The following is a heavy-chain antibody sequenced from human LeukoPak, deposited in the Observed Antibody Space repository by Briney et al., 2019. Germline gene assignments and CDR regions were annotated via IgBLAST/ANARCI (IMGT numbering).Heavy chain of an antibody. V-gene: IGHV1-69*04. CDR3: ARDLWYSSSWYREYNWFDP. CDR2: IIPILGIA. CDR1: GGTFNSYA. D-gene: IGHD6-13*01. J-gene: IGHJ5*02. Sequence: ASVKVSCKASGGTFNSYAISWVRQAPGQGLEWMGRIIPILGIANYAQKFQGRVTITADKSTSTAYMELSSLRSEDTAVYYCARDLWYSSSWYREYNWFDPWGQGTLVTVSS.